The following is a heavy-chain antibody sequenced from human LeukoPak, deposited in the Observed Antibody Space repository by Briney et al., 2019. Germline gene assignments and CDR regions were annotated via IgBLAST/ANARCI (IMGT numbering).Heavy chain of an antibody. J-gene: IGHJ4*02. Sequence: GESLKISCEVSGYSFTSSWIAWVRQMPGKGLEWMGIIYPGDSDTRYSPSFQGQVTISADKSISTAYLQWSSLKASDTAMYYCARYALHNDNSDYYFAYWGQGTLVTVSS. CDR3: ARYALHNDNSDYYFAY. CDR1: GYSFTSSW. CDR2: IYPGDSDT. D-gene: IGHD3-22*01. V-gene: IGHV5-51*01.